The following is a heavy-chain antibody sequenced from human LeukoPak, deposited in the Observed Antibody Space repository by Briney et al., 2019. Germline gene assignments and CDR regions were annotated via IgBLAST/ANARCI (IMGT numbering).Heavy chain of an antibody. D-gene: IGHD6-19*01. CDR1: GFTFSSYG. V-gene: IGHV3-33*01. J-gene: IGHJ4*02. CDR3: ARVKYSSGWYYFDY. Sequence: GGSLRLSCAASGFTFSSYGMHWVRQAPGKGLEWVAVIWYDGSNKYYADSVKGRFTISRDNSKDTLYLQMNSLRAEDTAVYYCARVKYSSGWYYFDYWGQGTLVTVSS. CDR2: IWYDGSNK.